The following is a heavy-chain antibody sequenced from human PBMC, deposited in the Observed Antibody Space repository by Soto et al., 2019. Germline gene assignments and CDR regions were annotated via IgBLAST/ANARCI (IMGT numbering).Heavy chain of an antibody. V-gene: IGHV1-18*01. D-gene: IGHD1-7*01. Sequence: QVQLVQSGAEVKKAGASVKVSCKASGYTFTSYGISWVRQAPGQGLEWMGWISAYNGNTKYAQKLQGRVTRTTDTSTSTAYMELRSLRSDDTAVYYCARVPYNWNYVPPFDYWGQGTLVTVSS. CDR1: GYTFTSYG. CDR2: ISAYNGNT. J-gene: IGHJ4*02. CDR3: ARVPYNWNYVPPFDY.